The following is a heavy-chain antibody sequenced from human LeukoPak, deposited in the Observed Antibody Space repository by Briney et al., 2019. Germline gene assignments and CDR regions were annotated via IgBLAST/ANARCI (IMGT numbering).Heavy chain of an antibody. Sequence: ASVKVSCKASGYTFTSYDINWVRQAPGRGLEWMGIINPSGGSTSYAQKFQGRVTMTRDTSTSTVYMELSSLRSEDTAVYYCARDNGPMDVWGKGTTVTVSS. CDR2: INPSGGST. V-gene: IGHV1-46*03. J-gene: IGHJ6*03. CDR3: ARDNGPMDV. D-gene: IGHD2-8*01. CDR1: GYTFTSYD.